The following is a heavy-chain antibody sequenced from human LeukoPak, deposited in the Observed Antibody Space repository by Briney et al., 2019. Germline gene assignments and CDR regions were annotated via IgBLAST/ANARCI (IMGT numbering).Heavy chain of an antibody. CDR2: INHSGSA. J-gene: IGHJ4*02. Sequence: KTSETLSLTCAVYDGSFSGYYWSWIRQPPGKGLEWIGEINHSGSANYNPSPKDRVTISVDTSKNQFSLKLSSVTAADTALYYCARYSGYYLSYFDSWGQGTLVTVSS. CDR1: DGSFSGYY. V-gene: IGHV4-34*01. CDR3: ARYSGYYLSYFDS. D-gene: IGHD3-22*01.